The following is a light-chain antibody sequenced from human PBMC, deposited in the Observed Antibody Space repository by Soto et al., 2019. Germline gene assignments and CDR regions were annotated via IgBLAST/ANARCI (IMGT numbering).Light chain of an antibody. CDR1: QSVSSN. V-gene: IGKV3-20*01. Sequence: VLPRSPGTLSLSPGERATLSCRASQSVSSNLAWYQQKPGQAPRLLIYGASSRATGIPDRFSGSGSGTDFTLTISRLEPEDFAVYYCQQYGSSAITFGQGTRLENK. CDR3: QQYGSSAIT. J-gene: IGKJ5*01. CDR2: GAS.